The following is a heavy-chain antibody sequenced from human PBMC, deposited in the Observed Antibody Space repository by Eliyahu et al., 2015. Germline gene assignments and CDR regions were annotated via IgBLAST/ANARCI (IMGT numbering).Heavy chain of an antibody. D-gene: IGHD1-26*01. J-gene: IGHJ6*02. CDR2: VYLTGRT. V-gene: IGHV4-4*02. CDR3: ARMGGFHFGLDI. Sequence: HVQPRETRPGVVKSSETLSLARXXSRXXXGGANXCTWVRQAPGKGLEWIGEVYLTGRTSYNPSLKNRLTMSFDVSKARVSLELTSVTAADAATYYCARMGGFHFGLDIWGQGTTVTVSS. CDR1: RXXXGGANX.